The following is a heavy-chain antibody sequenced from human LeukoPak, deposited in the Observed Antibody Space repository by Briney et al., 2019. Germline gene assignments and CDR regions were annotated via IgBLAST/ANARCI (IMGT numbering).Heavy chain of an antibody. D-gene: IGHD1-1*01. V-gene: IGHV1-18*01. Sequence: ASVKVSCKASGYTFTSYGMSWVRQAPGQGLEWMGWISAYNGNTNYAQKLQGRVTMTTDTSTSTAYMELRSLRSDDTAVYYCARPIPNWNDLYYFDYWGQGTLVTVSS. CDR3: ARPIPNWNDLYYFDY. CDR1: GYTFTSYG. CDR2: ISAYNGNT. J-gene: IGHJ4*02.